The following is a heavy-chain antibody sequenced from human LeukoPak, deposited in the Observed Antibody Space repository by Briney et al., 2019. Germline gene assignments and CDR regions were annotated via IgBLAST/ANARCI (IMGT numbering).Heavy chain of an antibody. V-gene: IGHV1-18*01. Sequence: ASVKVSCKASGYTFTSYDINWVRQAPGQGLEWMGWISAYNGNTNYAQKLQGRVTMTTDTSTSTAYMDLRSLRSDDTAVYYCARVIPVADPDAFDIWGQGTMVTVSS. CDR3: ARVIPVADPDAFDI. CDR1: GYTFTSYD. J-gene: IGHJ3*02. CDR2: ISAYNGNT. D-gene: IGHD6-19*01.